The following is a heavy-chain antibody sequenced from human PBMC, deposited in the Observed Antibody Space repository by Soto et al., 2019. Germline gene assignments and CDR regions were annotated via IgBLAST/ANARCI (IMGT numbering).Heavy chain of an antibody. V-gene: IGHV3-48*01. CDR3: ARDSPPSSGGEYFQH. CDR2: ISSSSSTI. CDR1: GFTFSSYS. Sequence: PGGSLILSCAASGFTFSSYSMNWVRQAPGKGLEWVSYISSSSSTIYYADSVKGRFTISRDNAKNSLYLQLNSLRAEDTAVYYCARDSPPSSGGEYFQHWGQGTLVTVSS. D-gene: IGHD3-3*01. J-gene: IGHJ1*01.